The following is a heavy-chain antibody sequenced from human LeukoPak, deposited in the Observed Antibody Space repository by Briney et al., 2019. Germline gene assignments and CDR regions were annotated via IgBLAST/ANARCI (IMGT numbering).Heavy chain of an antibody. J-gene: IGHJ4*02. Sequence: GGSLRLSCAASGFTFDDYAMHWVRQAPGKGLEWVSGISWNSGSIDYADSVKGRFTISRDNSKNTLYLQMNSLRAEDTAVYYCAKPPKDYYDSSGYYLNDYWGQGTLVTVSS. CDR3: AKPPKDYYDSSGYYLNDY. CDR1: GFTFDDYA. CDR2: ISWNSGSI. D-gene: IGHD3-22*01. V-gene: IGHV3-9*01.